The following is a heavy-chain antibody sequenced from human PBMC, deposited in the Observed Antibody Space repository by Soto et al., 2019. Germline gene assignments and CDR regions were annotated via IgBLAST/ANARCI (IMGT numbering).Heavy chain of an antibody. V-gene: IGHV1-46*01. D-gene: IGHD4-4*01. CDR1: GYTLTSYY. CDR3: ARGATTVPYYYYYGMDV. Sequence: ASVKVSCTASGYTLTSYYMHWVRQAPGQGLEWMGIINPSGGSTSYAQKFQGRVTMTRDTSTSTVYMELSSLRSEDTAVYYCARGATTVPYYYYYGMDVWGQGTTVTVSS. J-gene: IGHJ6*02. CDR2: INPSGGST.